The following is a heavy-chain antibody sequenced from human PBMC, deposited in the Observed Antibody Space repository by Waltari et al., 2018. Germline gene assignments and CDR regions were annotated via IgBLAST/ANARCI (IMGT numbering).Heavy chain of an antibody. V-gene: IGHV3-74*02. CDR2: INSDGSGT. CDR3: VRRLDKRRGFDY. Sequence: VQLVESGGGVVQPGRSLRLSCAASGFTFTTYWMHWVRQAPGKGLVWVSRINSDGSGTSYADSVQGRYTISRDNAKNTVFLQMNSLRVEDTAVYYCVRRLDKRRGFDYWGQGTLVTVSS. CDR1: GFTFTTYW. J-gene: IGHJ4*02. D-gene: IGHD3-16*01.